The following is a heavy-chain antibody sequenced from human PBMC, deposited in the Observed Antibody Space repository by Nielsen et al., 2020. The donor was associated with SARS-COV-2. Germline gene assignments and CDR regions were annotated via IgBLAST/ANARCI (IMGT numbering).Heavy chain of an antibody. Sequence: SVKVSCKASGGTFSSYAISWVRQAPGQGLEWMGGIIPILGTANYAQKFQGRVTITADESTSTAYMELSSLRSEDTAVYYCATQPYCGGDCYGAFDIWGQGTMVTVSS. CDR1: GGTFSSYA. J-gene: IGHJ3*02. D-gene: IGHD2-21*02. CDR3: ATQPYCGGDCYGAFDI. V-gene: IGHV1-69*13. CDR2: IIPILGTA.